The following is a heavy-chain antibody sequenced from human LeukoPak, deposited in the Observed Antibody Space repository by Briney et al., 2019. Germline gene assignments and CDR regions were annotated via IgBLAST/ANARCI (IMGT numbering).Heavy chain of an antibody. D-gene: IGHD1-1*01. CDR1: GFTFKNYA. CDR2: FGTGADT. J-gene: IGHJ4*02. V-gene: IGHV3-23*01. CDR3: AKHVMTTPRTLDY. Sequence: SGGSLRLSCAASGFTFKNYAVSWVRQAPGKGLEWVSTFGTGADTYYAGSVEGRFIISRGNSKSTVYLQMNSLRADDTATYYCAKHVMTTPRTLDYWGQGTLVTVSS.